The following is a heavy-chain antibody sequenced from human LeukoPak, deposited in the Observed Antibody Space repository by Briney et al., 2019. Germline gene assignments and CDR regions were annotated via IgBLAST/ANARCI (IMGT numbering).Heavy chain of an antibody. CDR1: GFIFSSYS. J-gene: IGHJ6*02. V-gene: IGHV3-23*01. CDR3: AKAASSSWPSYYYGMDV. Sequence: GGSLRLSCAASGFIFSSYSMSWVRQAPGKGLEWVSVITGSGGNTYYAGSVKGRFTISKDNSKNTVYLQMSSLRVDDTAVYYCAKAASSSWPSYYYGMDVWGQGTTVTVSS. CDR2: ITGSGGNT. D-gene: IGHD6-13*01.